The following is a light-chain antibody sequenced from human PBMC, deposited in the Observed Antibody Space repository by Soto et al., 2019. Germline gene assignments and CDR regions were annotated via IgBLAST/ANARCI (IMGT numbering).Light chain of an antibody. CDR3: AAWDDILNGYV. CDR2: STY. J-gene: IGLJ1*01. V-gene: IGLV1-44*01. Sequence: QSVLTQPPSASGTPGQRVTISCSGSSSNIESNTVTWYQQLPGTAPKLVIYSTYDRPSGVPDRFSGSTSGTSASLVIRGLQSEDEADYYCAAWDDILNGYVFGGGTKLTVL. CDR1: SSNIESNT.